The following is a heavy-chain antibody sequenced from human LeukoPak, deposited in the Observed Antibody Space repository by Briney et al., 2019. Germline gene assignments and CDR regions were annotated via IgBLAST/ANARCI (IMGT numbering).Heavy chain of an antibody. Sequence: GGSLRLSCAASGFTFDDYGMSWVRQAPGKGLEWVSGINWNGGSTGYADSVKGRFTNSRDNAKNSLYLQMNSLRAEDTALYYCARTDTTAATPAVDYWGQGTLVTVSS. J-gene: IGHJ4*02. CDR1: GFTFDDYG. V-gene: IGHV3-20*04. CDR3: ARTDTTAATPAVDY. D-gene: IGHD4-17*01. CDR2: INWNGGST.